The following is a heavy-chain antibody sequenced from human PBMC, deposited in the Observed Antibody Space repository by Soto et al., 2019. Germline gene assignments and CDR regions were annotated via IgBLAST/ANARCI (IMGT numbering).Heavy chain of an antibody. Sequence: QVQLQESGPGLVKPSQTLSLTCTVSGGSISSGGYXXXWIRQXPXKGLEWIGYIYYSGSTYYNPSLKSRVXXSXDTXXXXXXLXXXXXXXXXXXXXXXXXXXXXXXXXXXGERFDYWGQGTLVTVSS. CDR3: XXXXXXXXXXXXXGERFDY. J-gene: IGHJ4*02. D-gene: IGHD6-25*01. V-gene: IGHV4-31*03. CDR2: IYYSGST. CDR1: GGSISSGGYX.